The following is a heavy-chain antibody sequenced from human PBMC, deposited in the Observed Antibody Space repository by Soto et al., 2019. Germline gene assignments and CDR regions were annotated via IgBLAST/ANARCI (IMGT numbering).Heavy chain of an antibody. CDR2: INNNGANT. CDR1: GFTFSSSA. V-gene: IGHV3-23*01. Sequence: GGSLRLSCAASGFTFSSSAMSWVRQAPGKGLEWVSGINNNGANTYYADSVKGRFTISRDNSKNTLYLQMNSLRAEDTAVYYCAKIPITNRHGMDVWGQGTTVTVSS. CDR3: AKIPITNRHGMDV. J-gene: IGHJ6*02. D-gene: IGHD3-3*01.